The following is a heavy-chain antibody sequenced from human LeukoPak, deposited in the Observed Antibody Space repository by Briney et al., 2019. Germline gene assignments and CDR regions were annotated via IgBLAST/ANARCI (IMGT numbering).Heavy chain of an antibody. CDR1: GFTFSDYY. V-gene: IGHV3-11*01. D-gene: IGHD5-12*01. J-gene: IGHJ4*02. Sequence: GGSLRLSCAASGFTFSDYYMSWIRQAPGKGLEGVSYISSSGSTIYYADSVKGRFTISRDNAKNSLYLQMNSLRAEDTAVYYCARDRRSKGWLHQIWADYWGQGTLVTVSS. CDR2: ISSSGSTI. CDR3: ARDRRSKGWLHQIWADY.